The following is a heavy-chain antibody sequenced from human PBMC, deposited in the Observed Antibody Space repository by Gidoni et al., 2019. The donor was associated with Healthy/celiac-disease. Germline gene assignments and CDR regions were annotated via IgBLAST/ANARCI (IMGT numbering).Heavy chain of an antibody. D-gene: IGHD2-2*01. CDR1: GGTFSRYA. V-gene: IGHV1-69*01. Sequence: QVQLVQSGAEVKKPGSSVKVSCKASGGTFSRYAISWVRQAPGQGLEWMGGIIPIFGTANYAQKFQGRVTITADESTSTAYMELSSLRSEDTAVYYCARSSVRVPAAMWVYFDYWGQGTLVTVSS. CDR3: ARSSVRVPAAMWVYFDY. CDR2: IIPIFGTA. J-gene: IGHJ4*02.